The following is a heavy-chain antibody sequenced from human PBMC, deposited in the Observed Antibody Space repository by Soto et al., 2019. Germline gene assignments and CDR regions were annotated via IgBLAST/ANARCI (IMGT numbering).Heavy chain of an antibody. V-gene: IGHV1-46*01. J-gene: IGHJ3*02. Sequence: QVQLVQSGAEVKKPGASVKVSCKASGYTFTSYYMHWVRQAPGQGLEWMGIINPGGGSTSYAQKFQGRVTMTRDTSTSTVYMELSSLRSEDTAVYYCARDGQPPTDAFDIWGQGTMVTVSS. CDR1: GYTFTSYY. CDR3: ARDGQPPTDAFDI. CDR2: INPGGGST. D-gene: IGHD5-18*01.